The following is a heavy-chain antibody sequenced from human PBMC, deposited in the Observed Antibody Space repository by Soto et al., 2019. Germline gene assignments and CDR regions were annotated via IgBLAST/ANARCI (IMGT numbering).Heavy chain of an antibody. CDR3: ASSSPDGMDV. CDR1: GGSISRGYYY. V-gene: IGHV4-30-4*01. J-gene: IGHJ6*02. CDR2: LYYSGNT. Sequence: SETLSLTCSVSGGSISRGYYYWSWIRQPPGKGLGWIGNLYYSGNTYYNPSLNSRLIISIDTSKNQFYLKVGSVTDADTAVYYCASSSPDGMDVWGQGTTVT.